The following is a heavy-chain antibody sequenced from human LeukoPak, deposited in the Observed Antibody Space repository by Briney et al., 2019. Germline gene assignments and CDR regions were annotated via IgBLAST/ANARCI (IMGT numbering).Heavy chain of an antibody. D-gene: IGHD2-15*01. CDR2: INPKTGIT. CDR1: GYTFATYY. V-gene: IGHV1-46*01. CDR3: ARGEDIVVVAAATIEY. Sequence: PLASVKVSCKASGYTFATYYIHWVRQAPGQGLEWMGIINPKTGITNYAQKFQGRVTITRDTSASTVYMDLGSLKSEDTAVYYCARGEDIVVVAAATIEYWGQGALVTVSS. J-gene: IGHJ4*02.